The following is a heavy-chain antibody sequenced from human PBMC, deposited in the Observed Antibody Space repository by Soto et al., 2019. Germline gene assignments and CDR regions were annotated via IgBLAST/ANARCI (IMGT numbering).Heavy chain of an antibody. J-gene: IGHJ6*03. V-gene: IGHV3-23*01. Sequence: GGSLRLSCAASGFTFSSYAMSWVRQAPGKGLEWVSAISGSGGSTYYADSVKGRFTISRDNSKNTLYLQMNSLRAEDTAVYYCAKELSGYSPYYYYMDVWGKGTRVTVS. CDR2: ISGSGGST. D-gene: IGHD2-15*01. CDR1: GFTFSSYA. CDR3: AKELSGYSPYYYYMDV.